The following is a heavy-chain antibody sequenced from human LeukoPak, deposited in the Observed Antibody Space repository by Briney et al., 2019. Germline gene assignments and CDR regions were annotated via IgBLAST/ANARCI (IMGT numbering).Heavy chain of an antibody. V-gene: IGHV4-59*01. J-gene: IGHJ5*02. CDR3: ARETVVVGFDP. CDR1: GGSISSYY. CDR2: IYYSGST. D-gene: IGHD2-2*01. Sequence: SETLSLTCTVSGGSISSYYWSWIRQPPGKGLEWIGYIYYSGSTNYNPSLKSRVTISVDTSKNQFSLKLSSVTAADTAVYYCARETVVVGFDPWGQGTLVTVSS.